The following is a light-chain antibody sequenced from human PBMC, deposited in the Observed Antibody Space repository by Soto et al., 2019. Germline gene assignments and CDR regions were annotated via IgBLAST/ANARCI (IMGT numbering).Light chain of an antibody. J-gene: IGKJ4*01. Sequence: VLTQSPATLSLSPGERAPFSGRPSQRVGFTLAWYQQKPGQAPRLLIYDASNRATGIPARFSGSGSGTDFTLTIDSLEPEDSAVYYCQQRINWPLTFGGGTKVEIK. V-gene: IGKV3-11*01. CDR2: DAS. CDR1: QRVGFT. CDR3: QQRINWPLT.